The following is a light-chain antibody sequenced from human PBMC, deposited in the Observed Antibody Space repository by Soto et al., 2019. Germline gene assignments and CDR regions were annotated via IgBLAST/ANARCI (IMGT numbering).Light chain of an antibody. Sequence: DIQMTQSPSSLSASLGDRVTITCRASQSISSYLTWYQQNPGKAPRLLVYSASVLQGGVPSRFSGSGAGTDFTLTISDLQPEDFATYYCQQTFSTPRTFGQGTKLEI. J-gene: IGKJ2*01. CDR1: QSISSY. V-gene: IGKV1-39*01. CDR3: QQTFSTPRT. CDR2: SAS.